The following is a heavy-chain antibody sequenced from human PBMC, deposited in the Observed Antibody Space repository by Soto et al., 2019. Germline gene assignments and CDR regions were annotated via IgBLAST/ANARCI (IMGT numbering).Heavy chain of an antibody. Sequence: QVQLVESGGGVVQPGRSLRLSCAASGFTFSSYAMHWVRQAPGKGLEWVAVISYDGSNKYYADSVKGRFTISRDNSKNTLYLQMNSQGAENTAVYYCARERASLSGRWGQGTLVTVSS. D-gene: IGHD3-10*01. CDR3: ARERASLSGR. J-gene: IGHJ1*01. V-gene: IGHV3-30-3*01. CDR1: GFTFSSYA. CDR2: ISYDGSNK.